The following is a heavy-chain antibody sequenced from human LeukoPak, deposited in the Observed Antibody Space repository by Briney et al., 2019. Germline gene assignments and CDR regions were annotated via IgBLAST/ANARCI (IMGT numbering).Heavy chain of an antibody. V-gene: IGHV1-2*02. CDR2: INPNSGGT. D-gene: IGHD1-26*01. J-gene: IGHJ3*02. CDR1: GYTFTGYY. Sequence: ASVKVSCKASGYTFTGYYMHWVRQAPGQGLEWMGWINPNSGGTNYAQKFQGRVTTTRDTSISTAYMELSRLRSDDTAVYYCARGDLKWELPAFDIWGQGTMVTVSS. CDR3: ARGDLKWELPAFDI.